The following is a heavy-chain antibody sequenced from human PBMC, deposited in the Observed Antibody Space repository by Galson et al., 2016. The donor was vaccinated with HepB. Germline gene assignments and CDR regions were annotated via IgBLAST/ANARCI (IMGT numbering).Heavy chain of an antibody. CDR2: VSYNGATT. CDR3: VKDLDPTYYYASGSYSAFDY. V-gene: IGHV3-64D*09. Sequence: SLRLSCAASGFTFTMYGMHWVRQAPGKGLEYVSAVSYNGATTYYADSVKGRFTVSRDNSKNRLYLQMSSLRPEDTAVYYCVKDLDPTYYYASGSYSAFDYWGQGTLVTVSS. CDR1: GFTFTMYG. J-gene: IGHJ4*02. D-gene: IGHD3-10*01.